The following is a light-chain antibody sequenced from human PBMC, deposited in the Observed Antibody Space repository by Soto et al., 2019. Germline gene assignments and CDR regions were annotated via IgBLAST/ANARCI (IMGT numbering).Light chain of an antibody. CDR1: QSVSSN. CDR2: GAS. V-gene: IGKV3-15*01. Sequence: EIVMTQSPATLSVSPGERATLSCRASQSVSSNLAWYQQKPGQAPRLLIYGASTRATGIPARFSGSGSWTEFTLTISSLQSEDFAVYYCQQYNNWPALTFGGGTKVDIK. J-gene: IGKJ4*01. CDR3: QQYNNWPALT.